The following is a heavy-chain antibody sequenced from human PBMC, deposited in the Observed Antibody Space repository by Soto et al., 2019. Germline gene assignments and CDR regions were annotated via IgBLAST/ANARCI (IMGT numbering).Heavy chain of an antibody. CDR2: IEWNDDK. J-gene: IGHJ6*02. CDR3: ARRPQNHGTDV. CDR1: GFSLSTSGMC. Sequence: SGPTLVNPTQTLTLTCTFSGFSLSTSGMCVSWNRQPPGKALEWLALIEWNDDKYYSTSLKTRLTISKDTSKNQVVLTMTNMDPVDTATYYCARRPQNHGTDVWGQGTTVTVSS. V-gene: IGHV2-70*01. D-gene: IGHD6-6*01.